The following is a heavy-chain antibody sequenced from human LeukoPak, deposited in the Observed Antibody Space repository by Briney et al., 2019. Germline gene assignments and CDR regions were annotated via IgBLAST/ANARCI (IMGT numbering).Heavy chain of an antibody. D-gene: IGHD3-22*01. Sequence: GGSLRLSCAASGFSFSNAWMSWARQAPGKGLEWVSIIYSGGRSYYADSVKGRFTVSRDNSKNTVYLQMSSLRADDTAVYYCASNFESSGFYPYWGQGILVTVSS. CDR2: IYSGGRS. CDR1: GFSFSNAW. J-gene: IGHJ4*02. V-gene: IGHV3-53*01. CDR3: ASNFESSGFYPY.